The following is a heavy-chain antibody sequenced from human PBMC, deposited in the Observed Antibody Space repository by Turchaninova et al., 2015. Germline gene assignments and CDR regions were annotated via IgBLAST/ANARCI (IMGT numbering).Heavy chain of an antibody. V-gene: IGHV3-30*02. CDR2: IQSDGRKT. CDR1: GFLVSDYG. CDR3: AKDFWVTTFDC. J-gene: IGHJ4*02. Sequence: QVQLVVSGGGVVQPGGSLRLSCGPSGFLVSDYGLHWVRKAPGKGLEWVAFIQSDGRKTYYTDSLKGRFTISRDNSKNTLYLQMNSLRVEDTAIYYCAKDFWVTTFDCWGRGTLVTVSS. D-gene: IGHD4-17*01.